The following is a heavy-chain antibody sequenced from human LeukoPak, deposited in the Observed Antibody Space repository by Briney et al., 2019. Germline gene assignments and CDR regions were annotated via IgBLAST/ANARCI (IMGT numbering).Heavy chain of an antibody. V-gene: IGHV1-24*01. Sequence: WASVKVSCKVSGYTLTELSMHWVRQAPGKGLEWMGGFDPEDGETICAQKFQERVTITRDMSTSTAYMELSSLRSEDTAVYYCAADPTITMIVGAFDIWGQGTMVTVSS. J-gene: IGHJ3*02. CDR1: GYTLTELS. D-gene: IGHD3-22*01. CDR3: AADPTITMIVGAFDI. CDR2: FDPEDGET.